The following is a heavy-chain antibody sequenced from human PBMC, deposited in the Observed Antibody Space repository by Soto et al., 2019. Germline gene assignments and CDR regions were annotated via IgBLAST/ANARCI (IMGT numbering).Heavy chain of an antibody. D-gene: IGHD3-10*01. V-gene: IGHV4-59*01. CDR2: IYYSGST. Sequence: SETLSLTCTVSGGSISSYYWSWIRQPPGKGLEWIGYIYYSGSTNYNPSLKSRVTISVDTSKNQFSLKLSSVTAADTAVYYCARGRYYYGSGSYRNWFDPWGQGTLVTVSS. CDR3: ARGRYYYGSGSYRNWFDP. CDR1: GGSISSYY. J-gene: IGHJ5*02.